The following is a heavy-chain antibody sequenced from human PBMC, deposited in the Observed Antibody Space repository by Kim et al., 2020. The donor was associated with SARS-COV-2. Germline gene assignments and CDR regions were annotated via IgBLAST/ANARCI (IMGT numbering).Heavy chain of an antibody. J-gene: IGHJ5*02. Sequence: YNPSLRSRVAISMDTSKNQFSLNLTSVTAADTAVYYCARLGGTVTTQWFDPWGQGTLVTVSS. CDR3: ARLGGTVTTQWFDP. D-gene: IGHD4-17*01. V-gene: IGHV4-4*08.